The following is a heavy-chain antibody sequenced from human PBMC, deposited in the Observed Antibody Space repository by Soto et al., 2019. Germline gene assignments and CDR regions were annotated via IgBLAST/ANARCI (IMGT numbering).Heavy chain of an antibody. Sequence: SETLSLTCTVSGGSISSYYWSWIRQPPGKGLEWIGYIYYSGSTKYNPSLKSRVTISVDTSKNQFSLKLSSVTAADTAVYYCARHVTQSTVITSYYFDYWGQGTLVTVSS. CDR3: ARHVTQSTVITSYYFDY. D-gene: IGHD1-20*01. CDR1: GGSISSYY. V-gene: IGHV4-59*08. J-gene: IGHJ4*02. CDR2: IYYSGST.